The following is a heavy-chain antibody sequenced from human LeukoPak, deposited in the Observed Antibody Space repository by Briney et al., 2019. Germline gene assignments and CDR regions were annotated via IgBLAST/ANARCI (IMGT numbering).Heavy chain of an antibody. V-gene: IGHV1-69*13. Sequence: SVKVSCKASGGTFSSYAISWVRQAPGQGLEWMGGIIPIFGTANYAQKFQGRVTTTADESTSIAYMELSSLRSEDTAVYYCARDITSSSSTHFDYWGQGTLVTVSS. CDR2: IIPIFGTA. D-gene: IGHD6-6*01. CDR1: GGTFSSYA. J-gene: IGHJ4*02. CDR3: ARDITSSSSTHFDY.